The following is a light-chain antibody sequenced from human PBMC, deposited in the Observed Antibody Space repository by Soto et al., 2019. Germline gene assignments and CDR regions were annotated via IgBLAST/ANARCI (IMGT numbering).Light chain of an antibody. V-gene: IGKV3-20*01. CDR3: QQYDSSFPA. J-gene: IGKJ1*01. Sequence: EIVLTQSPGSLSLSPGERATLSCRASQSISSNKLAWDQHNPGQAPRLLIYGSSSRATGIPDRFSGSGSGTEFTLAICILEAEVFVMYYCQQYDSSFPAFGQVTKVQI. CDR2: GSS. CDR1: QSISSNK.